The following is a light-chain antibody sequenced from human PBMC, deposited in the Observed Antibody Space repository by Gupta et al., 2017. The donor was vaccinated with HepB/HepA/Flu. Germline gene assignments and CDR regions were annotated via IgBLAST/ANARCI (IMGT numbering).Light chain of an antibody. J-gene: IGKJ4*01. V-gene: IGKV1-9*01. CDR2: DAS. Sequence: DIQLTQSPSFLSASVGDRVTITCRASQGIRSYLGWYQQKPGKAPKFLIYDASTLKSGVPSRFSGSGSGTEFTLTINSRQPEDFATYYCQQRNSYPFTFGRGTKVEIK. CDR3: QQRNSYPFT. CDR1: QGIRSY.